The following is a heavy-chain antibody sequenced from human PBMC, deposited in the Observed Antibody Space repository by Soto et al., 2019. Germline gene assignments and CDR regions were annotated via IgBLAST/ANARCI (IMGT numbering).Heavy chain of an antibody. J-gene: IGHJ5*02. CDR2: IDPSDSYI. CDR3: ARGFTGSAGRFDP. Sequence: GESLKISCKASGYSFTSQWISWVRQTPGKGLEWMGRIDPSDSYINYSPSFQGHVTISADTSLNTAYLQWDSLRASDTAIYYCARGFTGSAGRFDPWGQGTVVTVSS. D-gene: IGHD2-8*02. V-gene: IGHV5-10-1*01. CDR1: GYSFTSQW.